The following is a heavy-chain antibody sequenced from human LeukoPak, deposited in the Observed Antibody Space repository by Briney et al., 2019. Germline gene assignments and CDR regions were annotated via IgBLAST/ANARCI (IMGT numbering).Heavy chain of an antibody. CDR2: IFYTGRT. J-gene: IGHJ5*02. V-gene: IGHV4-31*03. D-gene: IGHD7-27*01. Sequence: TLSLTCTVSGGSISSSGYYWSWIRQLPGKGLEWIGYIFYTGRTYYNPSLKSRLTISVDTSKDQFSLKLSSVTAADTAVYYCARDRDPLGRNWFDPWGQGTLVTVSS. CDR3: ARDRDPLGRNWFDP. CDR1: GGSISSSGYY.